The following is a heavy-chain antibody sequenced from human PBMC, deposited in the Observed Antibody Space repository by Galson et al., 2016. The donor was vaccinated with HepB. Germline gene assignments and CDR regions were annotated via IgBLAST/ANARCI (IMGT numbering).Heavy chain of an antibody. CDR1: GFTFNSFA. D-gene: IGHD6-19*01. J-gene: IGHJ4*02. CDR3: ARDPTAYSSGWYLY. V-gene: IGHV3-48*02. CDR2: ISSGGTTI. Sequence: SLRLSCAASGFTFNSFALNWVRQAPGKGLEWVSFISSGGTTIYYADSVKGRFTISRDNAQNSLFLQMDSLKDEDTAVYYCARDPTAYSSGWYLYWGQGTLVTVSS.